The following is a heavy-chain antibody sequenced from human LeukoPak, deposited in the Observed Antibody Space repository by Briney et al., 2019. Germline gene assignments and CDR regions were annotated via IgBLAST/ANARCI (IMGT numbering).Heavy chain of an antibody. J-gene: IGHJ4*02. CDR2: IYYSGST. V-gene: IGHV4-59*01. Sequence: SETLSLTCTVSDGSISSYYWSWIRQPPGKGLEWIGYIYYSGSTNYNPSLKSRVTISVDTSKNQFSLKLSSVTAADTAVYYCARESFGRGGFDYWGQGTLVTVSS. CDR1: DGSISSYY. CDR3: ARESFGRGGFDY. D-gene: IGHD1-26*01.